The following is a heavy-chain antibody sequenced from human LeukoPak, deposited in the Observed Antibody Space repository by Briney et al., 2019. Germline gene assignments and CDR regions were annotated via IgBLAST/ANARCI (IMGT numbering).Heavy chain of an antibody. V-gene: IGHV2-5*02. D-gene: IGHD4-17*01. CDR3: AHYGDYRFLYYFDY. CDR1: GFSLSTSGVG. Sequence: SGPTLVNPTQTLTLTCSFSGFSLSTSGVGVGWIRQPPGRALEWLALIYWDDDNRYSPSLKSRLTITKDTSKNQVVLTMTKMDPVDTATYYCAHYGDYRFLYYFDYWGQGTLVTVSS. CDR2: IYWDDDN. J-gene: IGHJ4*02.